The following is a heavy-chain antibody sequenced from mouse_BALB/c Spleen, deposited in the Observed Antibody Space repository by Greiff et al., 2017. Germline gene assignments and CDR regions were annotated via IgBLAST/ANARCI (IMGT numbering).Heavy chain of an antibody. CDR2: IYPGGGYT. J-gene: IGHJ3*01. V-gene: IGHV1-63*02. CDR1: GYTFTNYW. Sequence: QVQLQQSGAELVRPGTSVKISCKASGYTFTNYWLGWVKQRPGHGLEWIGDIYPGGGYTNYNEKFKGKATLTADTSSSTAYMQLSSLTSEDSAVYFCARNYGRTWFAYWGQGTLVTVSA. CDR3: ARNYGRTWFAY. D-gene: IGHD1-1*01.